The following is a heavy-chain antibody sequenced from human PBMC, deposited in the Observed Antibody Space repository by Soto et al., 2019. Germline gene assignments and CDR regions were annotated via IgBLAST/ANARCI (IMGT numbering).Heavy chain of an antibody. D-gene: IGHD3-10*01. V-gene: IGHV5-51*01. CDR1: GYTFSTYW. J-gene: IGHJ4*02. CDR3: ARKFAPEFFDS. Sequence: PGESLKISCNGSGYTFSTYWIAWVRQMPGKGLEWMGLIYPSDSDTKYSPAFQGQVTISADKSINTVYLQWTSLEASDSGMYYCARKFAPEFFDSWGQGTLVTVSS. CDR2: IYPSDSDT.